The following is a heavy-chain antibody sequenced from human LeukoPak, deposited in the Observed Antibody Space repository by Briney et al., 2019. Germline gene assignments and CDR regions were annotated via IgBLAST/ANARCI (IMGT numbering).Heavy chain of an antibody. Sequence: ASVKVSCKASGYTFTGYYMHWVRQAPGQGLEWMGWINPNSGGTNYAQKFQGRVTMTSDTSISTAYMELSRLRSDDTAVYYCARQPYFDWLLSLDYWAREPWSPSPQ. V-gene: IGHV1-2*02. D-gene: IGHD3-9*01. CDR1: GYTFTGYY. CDR3: ARQPYFDWLLSLDY. J-gene: IGHJ4*02. CDR2: INPNSGGT.